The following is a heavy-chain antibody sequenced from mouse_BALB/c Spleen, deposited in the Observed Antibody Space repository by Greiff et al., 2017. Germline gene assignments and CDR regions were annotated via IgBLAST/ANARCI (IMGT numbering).Heavy chain of an antibody. CDR1: GYTFTSYW. V-gene: IGHV1-7*01. CDR2: INPSTGYT. Sequence: VQLQQSGAELAKPGASVKMSCKASGYTFTSYWMHWVKQRPGQGLEWIGYINPSTGYTEYNQKFKDKATLTADKSSSTAYMQLSSLTSEDSAVYYCARYDVWFAYWGQGTLVTVSA. D-gene: IGHD2-12*01. J-gene: IGHJ3*01. CDR3: ARYDVWFAY.